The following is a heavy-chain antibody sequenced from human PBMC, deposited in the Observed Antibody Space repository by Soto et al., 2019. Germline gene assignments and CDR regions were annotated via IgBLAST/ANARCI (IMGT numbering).Heavy chain of an antibody. CDR3: ARDEGGFGTGLFDY. J-gene: IGHJ4*02. Sequence: RASVKVSCKASGGTFSSYAISWVRQAPGQGLEWMGGIIPIFGTANYAQKFQGRVTITADESTSTAYMELSSLRSEDTAVYYCARDEGGFGTGLFDYWGQGTLVTVSS. V-gene: IGHV1-69*13. D-gene: IGHD2-8*02. CDR1: GGTFSSYA. CDR2: IIPIFGTA.